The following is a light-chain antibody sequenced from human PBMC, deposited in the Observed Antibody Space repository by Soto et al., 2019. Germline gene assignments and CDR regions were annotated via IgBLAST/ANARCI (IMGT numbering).Light chain of an antibody. Sequence: DILMTQSPDTLSVSPGDGATLSCRVSQSIRSNLAWYQQRPGQAPRLLMYGASTRADGIPDRFSGSGSGTEFTLTISRLEPEDFAVYYCQKYGSSPITFGQGTRLEIK. J-gene: IGKJ5*01. V-gene: IGKV3-20*01. CDR1: QSIRSN. CDR3: QKYGSSPIT. CDR2: GAS.